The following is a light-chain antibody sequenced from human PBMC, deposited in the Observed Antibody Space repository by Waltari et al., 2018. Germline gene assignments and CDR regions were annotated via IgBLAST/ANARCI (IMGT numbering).Light chain of an antibody. Sequence: SYELTQAPSVSVSPGQTASINCTGEKIDNKNVYWYQQTSGQSPVLVLHQATKRPSGIPERFAGSNSGSAATLTSTGTQAVDEADYYCQAWDSSAVIFGGGTKLTVL. CDR2: QAT. CDR3: QAWDSSAVI. V-gene: IGLV3-1*01. CDR1: KIDNKN. J-gene: IGLJ2*01.